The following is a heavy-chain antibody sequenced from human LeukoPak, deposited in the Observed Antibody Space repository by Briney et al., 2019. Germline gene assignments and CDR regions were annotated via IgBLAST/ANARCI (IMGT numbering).Heavy chain of an antibody. J-gene: IGHJ5*02. D-gene: IGHD6-19*01. CDR2: IWYVGSNK. CDR3: ARDPYSRGFNWFDA. Sequence: GGSLRLSCVASGFTFSSYGMHWVRQAPGKGLGWVAVIWYVGSNKYYVDSVRGRFTISRDNTKNTVYLQMNSMKAEDTAVYYCARDPYSRGFNWFDAWGQGTLVTVSS. V-gene: IGHV3-33*01. CDR1: GFTFSSYG.